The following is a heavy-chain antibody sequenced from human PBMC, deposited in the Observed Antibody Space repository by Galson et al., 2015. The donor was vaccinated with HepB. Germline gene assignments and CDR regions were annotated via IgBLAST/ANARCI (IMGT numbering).Heavy chain of an antibody. D-gene: IGHD3-22*01. CDR3: VRAYYYDSRGYWDAFDI. J-gene: IGHJ3*02. V-gene: IGHV4-30-4*07. CDR2: LYYSGST. Sequence: TLSLTCAVSGGSISSGGYSWSWIRQPPGKGLEWLGYLYYSGSTYYNPSLKSRVTISVDTSKNQFSLKLSSVTAADTAVYYCVRAYYYDSRGYWDAFDIWGQGTMVTVSS. CDR1: GGSISSGGYS.